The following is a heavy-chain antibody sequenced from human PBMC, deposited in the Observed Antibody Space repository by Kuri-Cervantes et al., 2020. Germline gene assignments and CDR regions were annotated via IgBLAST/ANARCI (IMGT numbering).Heavy chain of an antibody. J-gene: IGHJ4*02. CDR3: AGASCSGNSCPDLDY. CDR1: GFTFSSYS. V-gene: IGHV3-48*01. Sequence: GESLKISCAASGFTFSSYSMNWVRQAPGKGLEWVSYISSSSSTIYYADSVKGRFTISRDNAKNSVYLQMDSLRAEDTAVYYCAGASCSGNSCPDLDYWGQGALVTVSS. D-gene: IGHD2-15*01. CDR2: ISSSSSTI.